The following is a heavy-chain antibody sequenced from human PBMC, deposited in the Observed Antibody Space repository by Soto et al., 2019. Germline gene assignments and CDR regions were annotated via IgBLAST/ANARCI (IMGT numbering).Heavy chain of an antibody. D-gene: IGHD6-13*01. V-gene: IGHV3-23*01. CDR1: GFSLRSYA. CDR3: AKWLLAGSRPHYFDY. Sequence: GGSLRLSCAASGFSLRSYAMSWVRQAPGKGQEWVSAISGSGGSTYYADSVKGRFTISRDNSKNTLYLQMNSLRAEDTAVYYCAKWLLAGSRPHYFDYWGQGTLVTVSS. CDR2: ISGSGGST. J-gene: IGHJ4*02.